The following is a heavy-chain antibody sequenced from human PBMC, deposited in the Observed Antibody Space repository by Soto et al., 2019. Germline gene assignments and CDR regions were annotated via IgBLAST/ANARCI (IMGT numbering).Heavy chain of an antibody. J-gene: IGHJ3*02. V-gene: IGHV4-59*01. CDR3: ARGYYYDSSGYYGNAFDI. CDR2: IYYSGST. Sequence: SETLSLTCTVSGGSISSYYWSWIRQPPGKGLEWIGYIYYSGSTNYNPSLKSRVTISVDTSKNQFSLKLSSVTAADTAVYYCARGYYYDSSGYYGNAFDIWGQGTMVTFSS. CDR1: GGSISSYY. D-gene: IGHD3-22*01.